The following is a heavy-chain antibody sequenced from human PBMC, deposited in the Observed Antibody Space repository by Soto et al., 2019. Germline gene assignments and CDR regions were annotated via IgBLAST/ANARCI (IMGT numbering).Heavy chain of an antibody. CDR1: GYTFTSYG. D-gene: IGHD6-13*01. Sequence: QVQLVQSGAEVKKPGASVKVSCKASGYTFTSYGISWVRQAPGQGLEWMGWINAYNGNTNYAQKLQGRVTMTTDTSTRTAYRELRSLRSDVTAVYYCVRYGAAAGPFDSWGQGTLVTVSS. V-gene: IGHV1-18*01. CDR3: VRYGAAAGPFDS. J-gene: IGHJ4*02. CDR2: INAYNGNT.